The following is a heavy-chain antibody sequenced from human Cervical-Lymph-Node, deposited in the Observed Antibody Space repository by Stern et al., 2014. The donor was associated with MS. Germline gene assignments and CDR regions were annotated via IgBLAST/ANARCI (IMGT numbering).Heavy chain of an antibody. CDR1: GFTVSRDY. J-gene: IGHJ4*02. Sequence: VQLVESGGGVIQPGGSLRLSCTASGFTVSRDYMTWVRQAPGKGLEWVSLISNGGITFYTDSVKGRFTISRDDSKNPVYLHMTSLRAEDTAMYYCARDTSSPERSDWWGQGTLVTVSS. CDR3: ARDTSSPERSDW. CDR2: ISNGGIT. D-gene: IGHD1-1*01. V-gene: IGHV3-53*01.